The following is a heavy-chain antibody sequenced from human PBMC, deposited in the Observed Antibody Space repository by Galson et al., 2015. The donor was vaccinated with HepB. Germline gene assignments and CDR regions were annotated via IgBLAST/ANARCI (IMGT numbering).Heavy chain of an antibody. CDR1: GFTFTSSA. D-gene: IGHD3-22*01. CDR2: IVVGSGNT. V-gene: IGHV1-58*01. Sequence: SVKVSCKASGFTFTSSAVQWVRQARGQRLEWIGWIVVGSGNTNYAQKFQERVTITRDMSTSTAYMELSSLRSEDTAVYYCAAVGYYYDSSGYFGGYFDYWGQGTLVTVSS. J-gene: IGHJ4*02. CDR3: AAVGYYYDSSGYFGGYFDY.